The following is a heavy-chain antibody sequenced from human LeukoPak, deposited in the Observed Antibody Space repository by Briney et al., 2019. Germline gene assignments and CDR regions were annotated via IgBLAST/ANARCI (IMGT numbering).Heavy chain of an antibody. D-gene: IGHD6-6*01. J-gene: IGHJ6*03. Sequence: GGSLRLSCAASGFTFSSFGMHWVRQAPGKGLEWVAVISYDGSNKYYADSVKGRFTISRDNSKNTLYLQMNSLTAEDTAVYYCAKVGDSSSHYYYYYMDVWGKGTTVTVSS. CDR2: ISYDGSNK. V-gene: IGHV3-30*18. CDR3: AKVGDSSSHYYYYYMDV. CDR1: GFTFSSFG.